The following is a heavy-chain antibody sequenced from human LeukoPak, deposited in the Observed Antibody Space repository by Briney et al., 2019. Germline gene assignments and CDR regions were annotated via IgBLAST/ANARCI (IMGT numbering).Heavy chain of an antibody. V-gene: IGHV4-34*01. CDR2: INHSGST. Sequence: PSETLSLTCAVYGGSFSGYYWSWIRQPPGKGLEWIGEINHSGSTNYNPSLKSRVTISVDTSKNQFSLKLSSVTAADTAVYYCARVGSGWYLRFDPWGQGTLVTVSS. CDR1: GGSFSGYY. D-gene: IGHD6-19*01. J-gene: IGHJ5*02. CDR3: ARVGSGWYLRFDP.